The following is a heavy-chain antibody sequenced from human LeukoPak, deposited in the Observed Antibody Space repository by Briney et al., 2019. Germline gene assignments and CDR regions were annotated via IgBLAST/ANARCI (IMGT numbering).Heavy chain of an antibody. CDR3: ARATQYCSGGSCYRSDYYYYYYMDV. D-gene: IGHD2-15*01. V-gene: IGHV4-61*02. CDR1: GGSISSSSYY. Sequence: PSETLSLTCTVSGGSISSSSYYWSWIRQPAGKGLEWIGRIYTSGSTNYNPSLKSRVTISVDTSKNQFSLKLSSVTAADTAVYYCARATQYCSGGSCYRSDYYYYYYMDVWGKGTTVTVSS. J-gene: IGHJ6*03. CDR2: IYTSGST.